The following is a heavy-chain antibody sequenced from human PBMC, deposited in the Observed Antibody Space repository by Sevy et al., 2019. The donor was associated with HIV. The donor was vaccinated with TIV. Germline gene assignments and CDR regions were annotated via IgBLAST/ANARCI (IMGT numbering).Heavy chain of an antibody. V-gene: IGHV3-23*01. D-gene: IGHD1-20*01. CDR2: ISASGDYT. CDR1: GFIFSSFA. CDR3: AKKMGVGSGMAFLIDY. Sequence: GGSLRLSCAASGFIFSSFAMGWVRQGPRKGLEWISVISASGDYTYYADSVKGRFTISRDNSKNTLFLQMNSLRAEDTAIFYCAKKMGVGSGMAFLIDYWGQGTLVTVSS. J-gene: IGHJ4*02.